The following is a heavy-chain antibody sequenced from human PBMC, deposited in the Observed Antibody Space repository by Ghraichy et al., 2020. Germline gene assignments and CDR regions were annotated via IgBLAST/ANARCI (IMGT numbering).Heavy chain of an antibody. CDR1: GGTFSSYA. J-gene: IGHJ6*02. CDR2: IIPILGIA. V-gene: IGHV1-69*04. Sequence: SVKVSCKASGGTFSSYAISWVRQAPGQGLEWMGRIIPILGIANYAQKFQGRVTITADKSTSTAYMELSSLRSEDTAVYYCARDSIGPRYYYGMDVWGQGTTVTVSS. CDR3: ARDSIGPRYYYGMDV.